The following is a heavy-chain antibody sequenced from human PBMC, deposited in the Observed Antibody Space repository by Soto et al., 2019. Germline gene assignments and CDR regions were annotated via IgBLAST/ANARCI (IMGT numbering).Heavy chain of an antibody. CDR3: ARDPGAASFDV. CDR1: GYTFTNYG. CDR2: INTSNDNK. J-gene: IGHJ4*02. V-gene: IGHV1-18*01. D-gene: IGHD2-15*01. Sequence: GASVKVSCKASGYTFTNYGISWMRQAPGEGLEWVGWINTSNDNKLYAQKLQGRLTLTTDTSTSTAYMDLTTLRSDDTAVYFCARDPGAASFDVSAQGTRVTVSS.